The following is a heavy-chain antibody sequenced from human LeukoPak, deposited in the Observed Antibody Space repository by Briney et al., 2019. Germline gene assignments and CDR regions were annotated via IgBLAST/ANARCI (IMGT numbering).Heavy chain of an antibody. Sequence: PGGSLRLSCAASGFTFSSYWMHWVRQAPGKGLVWVSRINSDGSSTRYADSVKGRITISRDNAKNTLYLQMNSLRAEDTAVYYCARGEDIVVVTAVGAEYFQHWGQGTLVTVSS. V-gene: IGHV3-74*01. CDR3: ARGEDIVVVTAVGAEYFQH. CDR2: INSDGSST. D-gene: IGHD2-21*02. CDR1: GFTFSSYW. J-gene: IGHJ1*01.